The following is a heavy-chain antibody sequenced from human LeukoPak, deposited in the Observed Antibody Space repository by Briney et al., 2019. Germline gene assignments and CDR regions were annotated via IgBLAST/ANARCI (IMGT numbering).Heavy chain of an antibody. CDR1: GGSISSSSYY. J-gene: IGHJ3*02. CDR2: IYYSGST. Sequence: SETLSLTCTVSGGSISSSSYYWGWIRQPPGKGLEWIGSIYYSGSTYYNPSLKSRVTISVDTSKNQFSLKLSSVTAADTAVYYCARLPDDFWSGYLVAFDIWGQGTMVTVSS. V-gene: IGHV4-39*01. CDR3: ARLPDDFWSGYLVAFDI. D-gene: IGHD3-3*01.